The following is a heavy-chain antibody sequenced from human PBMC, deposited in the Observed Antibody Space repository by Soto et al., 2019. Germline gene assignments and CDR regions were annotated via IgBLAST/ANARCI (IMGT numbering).Heavy chain of an antibody. D-gene: IGHD4-17*01. CDR2: ISGSGGST. CDR1: GFTFSSYA. CDR3: AKGVQRLTTSAYYFDY. J-gene: IGHJ4*02. Sequence: GGSLRLSCAASGFTFSSYAMSWVRQAPGKGLEWVSAISGSGGSTYYADSVKGRFTISRDNSKNTLYLQMNSLRAEDTAVYYCAKGVQRLTTSAYYFDYWGQGTLVTVSS. V-gene: IGHV3-23*01.